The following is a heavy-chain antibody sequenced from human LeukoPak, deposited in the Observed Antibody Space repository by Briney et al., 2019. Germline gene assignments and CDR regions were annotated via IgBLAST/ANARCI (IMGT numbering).Heavy chain of an antibody. CDR2: ISAYNGNT. Sequence: ASVKVSCKASGYTFTSYGISWVRQAPGQGLEWMGWISAYNGNTNYAQKLQGRVTMTTDTSTSTAYMELRSLRSDDTAVYYCARGSVVVVAANKPYYYYMDVWGKGTTVTVSS. V-gene: IGHV1-18*01. CDR3: ARGSVVVVAANKPYYYYMDV. D-gene: IGHD2-15*01. J-gene: IGHJ6*03. CDR1: GYTFTSYG.